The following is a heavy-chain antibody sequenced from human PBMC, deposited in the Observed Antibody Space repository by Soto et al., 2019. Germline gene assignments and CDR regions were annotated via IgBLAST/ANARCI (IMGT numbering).Heavy chain of an antibody. J-gene: IGHJ4*02. CDR2: IWYDGSNK. V-gene: IGHV3-33*01. CDR1: GFTFSDYG. CDR3: ARDGSMDYYESSAYNY. D-gene: IGHD3-22*01. Sequence: QVQLVESGGGVVHPGRSLRLSCAASGFTFSDYGMHWVRQAPGKRLEWVAVIWYDGSNKYYADSVKGRFTISRDNSKNTLYLQMNSLRAEDTAMYYCARDGSMDYYESSAYNYWGQGTLVTVSS.